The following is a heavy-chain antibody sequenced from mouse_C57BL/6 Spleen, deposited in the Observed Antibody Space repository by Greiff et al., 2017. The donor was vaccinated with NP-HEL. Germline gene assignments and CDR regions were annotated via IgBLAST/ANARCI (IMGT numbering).Heavy chain of an antibody. J-gene: IGHJ2*01. Sequence: VQLQQSGAELVRPGASVKLSCTASGFNIKDDYMPWVKQRPEQGLEWIGWIDPENGDTEYASKFQGKATITADTSSNTFYLQLSSLTAEDTAVYYCTRVNWDREDYWGQGTTLTVSS. D-gene: IGHD4-1*01. CDR3: TRVNWDREDY. CDR1: GFNIKDDY. V-gene: IGHV14-4*01. CDR2: IDPENGDT.